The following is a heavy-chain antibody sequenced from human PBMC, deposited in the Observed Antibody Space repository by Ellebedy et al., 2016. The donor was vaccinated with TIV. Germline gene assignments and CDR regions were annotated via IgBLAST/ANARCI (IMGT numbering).Heavy chain of an antibody. J-gene: IGHJ5*02. Sequence: SETLSLXXAVYGGSFSGYYWSWIRQPPGKGLEWIGEINHSGSTNYNPSLKSRVTISVDTSKNQFSLKLSSVTAADTAVYYCARVPGGIVVVPAAKAGWFNPWGQGTLVTVSS. D-gene: IGHD2-2*01. CDR1: GGSFSGYY. CDR3: ARVPGGIVVVPAAKAGWFNP. V-gene: IGHV4-34*01. CDR2: INHSGST.